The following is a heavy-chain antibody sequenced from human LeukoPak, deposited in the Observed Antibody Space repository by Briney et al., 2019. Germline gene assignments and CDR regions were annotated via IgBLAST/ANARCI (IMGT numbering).Heavy chain of an antibody. D-gene: IGHD3-10*01. CDR1: GYSFGTYW. J-gene: IGHJ5*02. Sequence: GESLKISCKDSGYSFGTYWVGWVRQMPGKGLEYMGIIFPGTSEVRYSPAFQGQVTISADKSISTAYLQWTSLKASDTAMYYCARHTGRPQAGWFDPWGQGTLVTVSS. V-gene: IGHV5-51*01. CDR2: IFPGTSEV. CDR3: ARHTGRPQAGWFDP.